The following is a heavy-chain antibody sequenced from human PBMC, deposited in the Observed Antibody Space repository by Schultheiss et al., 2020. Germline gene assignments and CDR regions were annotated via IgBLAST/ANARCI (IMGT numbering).Heavy chain of an antibody. D-gene: IGHD6-13*01. J-gene: IGHJ6*02. CDR3: ARGGRQLAHLHWRYYYGMDV. CDR1: GGSFSGYY. Sequence: SETLSLTCAVYGGSFSGYYWSWIRQPPGKGLEWIGEINHSGSTNYNPSLKSRVTISVDTSKNQFSLKLSSVTAADTAVYYCARGGRQLAHLHWRYYYGMDVWGQGTTVTVSS. V-gene: IGHV4-34*01. CDR2: INHSGST.